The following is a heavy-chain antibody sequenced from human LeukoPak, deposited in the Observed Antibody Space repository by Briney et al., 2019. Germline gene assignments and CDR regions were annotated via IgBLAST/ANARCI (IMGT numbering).Heavy chain of an antibody. J-gene: IGHJ6*02. CDR3: ARRPLTGYSGDWGPHDYYYGMNV. Sequence: SETLSLTCTVSGGSISTYYWIWIRQPPAKGLEGIGYIYYTGSTKYNPSLKSRVTISVDTSKNQFSLKLSPVTAADTAVYYCARRPLTGYSGDWGPHDYYYGMNVWGQGTTVSVSS. D-gene: IGHD6-19*01. CDR2: IYYTGST. CDR1: GGSISTYY. V-gene: IGHV4-59*08.